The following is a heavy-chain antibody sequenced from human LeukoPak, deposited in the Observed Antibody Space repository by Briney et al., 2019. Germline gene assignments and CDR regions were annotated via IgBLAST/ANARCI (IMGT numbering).Heavy chain of an antibody. D-gene: IGHD3-10*01. CDR2: IHYSVST. CDR1: GGSIGSFF. J-gene: IGHJ4*02. V-gene: IGHV4-59*08. Sequence: SETLSLTCTVSGGSIGSFFWSWIRQPPGKALEWIGYIHYSVSTNYNPSLKNRLTISVDTSKNQFSLKLSSVTAEDTAVYYCARTRYYYGSRSYGAPYYFDYWGQGTLVTVSS. CDR3: ARTRYYYGSRSYGAPYYFDY.